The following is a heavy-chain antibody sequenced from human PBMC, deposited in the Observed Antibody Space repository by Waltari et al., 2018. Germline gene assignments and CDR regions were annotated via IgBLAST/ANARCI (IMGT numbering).Heavy chain of an antibody. V-gene: IGHV3-74*01. CDR2: IKMDGSSA. CDR3: ARGGDDNNWYPGFFDS. D-gene: IGHD1-1*01. Sequence: EVQLVESGGGLVQPGGSLRLSCVASGFTFSNFWMHWVHQAPGKGLVCCSRIKMDGSSARYADSVKGRFVVSRDNAKNTLYLEINSLGAEDTAVYYCARGGDDNNWYPGFFDSWGQGTLVTVSS. CDR1: GFTFSNFW. J-gene: IGHJ4*02.